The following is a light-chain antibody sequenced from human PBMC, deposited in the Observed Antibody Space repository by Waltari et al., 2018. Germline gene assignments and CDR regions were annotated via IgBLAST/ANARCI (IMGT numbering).Light chain of an antibody. CDR1: KNVNNY. CDR3: QHGFGTPLT. Sequence: DIQMTQSPSSLSAPLGVRVTITCRASKNVNNYVNWYQQKPGKAPKVLIYKTSTLQSGVPSRFSGSGSGTEYSFTISSLQSEDVATYFCQHGFGTPLTFGGGTKVEL. V-gene: IGKV1-39*01. CDR2: KTS. J-gene: IGKJ4*01.